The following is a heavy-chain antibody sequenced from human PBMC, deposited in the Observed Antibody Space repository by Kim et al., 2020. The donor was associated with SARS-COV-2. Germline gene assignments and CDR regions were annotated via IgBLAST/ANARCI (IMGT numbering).Heavy chain of an antibody. CDR1: GFTFSSYG. CDR3: ARALNPRGEMVDY. CDR2: IWYDGSNK. D-gene: IGHD2-15*01. Sequence: GGSLRLSCAASGFTFSSYGMHWVRQAPGKGLEWVAVIWYDGSNKYYADSVKGRFTISRDNSKNTLYLQMNSLRAEDTAVYYCARALNPRGEMVDYWGQGTLVTVSS. V-gene: IGHV3-33*01. J-gene: IGHJ4*02.